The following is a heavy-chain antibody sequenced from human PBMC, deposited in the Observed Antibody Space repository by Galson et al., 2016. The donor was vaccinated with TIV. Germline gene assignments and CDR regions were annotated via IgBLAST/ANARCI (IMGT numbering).Heavy chain of an antibody. CDR2: IKQDGGEK. CDR1: GFTFSSYW. D-gene: IGHD5-18*01. CDR3: ARVKGDGEYSYGAFEF. J-gene: IGHJ4*02. V-gene: IGHV3-7*01. Sequence: SLRLSCAASGFTFSSYWMSWVRQAPGKGLEWVANIKQDGGEKYYVDSVKGRFTISRDNAKNSLNLQMNSLRVEDTAVYYCARVKGDGEYSYGAFEFWGQGTQVTVSS.